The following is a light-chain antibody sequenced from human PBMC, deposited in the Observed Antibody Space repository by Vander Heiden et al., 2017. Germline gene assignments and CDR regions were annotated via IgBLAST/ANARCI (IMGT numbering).Light chain of an antibody. J-gene: IGLJ1*01. CDR1: SSNIGAGYD. CDR2: GNI. Sequence: QSVLTQPPSVSGAPGQRVTISCTGNSSNIGAGYDVHWYQQLPGTAPKVLIYGNINRPSGVPDRFSGSKYGTSASLAITGLQAEDEADYYCQSYDNSLTGFYVFGTGTKVTVL. V-gene: IGLV1-40*01. CDR3: QSYDNSLTGFYV.